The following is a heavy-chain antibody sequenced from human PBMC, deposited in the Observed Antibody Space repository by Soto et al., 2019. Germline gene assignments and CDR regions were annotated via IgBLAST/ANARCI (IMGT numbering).Heavy chain of an antibody. CDR2: ISAYNGNT. CDR1: GYTFTSYG. Sequence: ASVKVSCKASGYTFTSYGISWVRQAPGQGLEWMGWISAYNGNTNYAQKLQGRVTMTTDTSTSTAYMELRSLRSDDTAVYYCARNPDNWNYLAWFDPWGQGTLVTVS. CDR3: ARNPDNWNYLAWFDP. D-gene: IGHD1-7*01. J-gene: IGHJ5*02. V-gene: IGHV1-18*01.